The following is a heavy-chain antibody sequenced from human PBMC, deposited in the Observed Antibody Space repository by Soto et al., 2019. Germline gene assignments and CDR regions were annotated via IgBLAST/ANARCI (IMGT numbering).Heavy chain of an antibody. CDR2: IYYSGST. Sequence: QVQLQESGPGLVKPSQTLSLTCTVSGGSISSGGYYWSWIRQHPGKGLEWIGYIYYSGSTYYNPSLQSLVTISVDTSKNQFSLKLRSVTAADTAVYYCARTLYGSGSYPDFDYWGQGTLVTVSS. D-gene: IGHD3-10*01. J-gene: IGHJ4*02. CDR3: ARTLYGSGSYPDFDY. V-gene: IGHV4-31*01. CDR1: GGSISSGGYY.